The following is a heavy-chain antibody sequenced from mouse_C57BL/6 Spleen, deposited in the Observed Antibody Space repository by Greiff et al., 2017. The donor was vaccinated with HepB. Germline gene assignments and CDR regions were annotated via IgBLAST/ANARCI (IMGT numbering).Heavy chain of an antibody. CDR2: ISSGSSTI. Sequence: EVKLVESGGGLVKPGGSLKLSCAASGFTFSDYGMHWVRQAPEKGLEWVAYISSGSSTIYYADTVKGRFTISSVNAKNTLFLQMTSLRSEDTAMYYCASSRSTMRAMDYWGQGTSVTVSS. CDR1: GFTFSDYG. D-gene: IGHD2-4*01. V-gene: IGHV5-17*01. J-gene: IGHJ4*01. CDR3: ASSRSTMRAMDY.